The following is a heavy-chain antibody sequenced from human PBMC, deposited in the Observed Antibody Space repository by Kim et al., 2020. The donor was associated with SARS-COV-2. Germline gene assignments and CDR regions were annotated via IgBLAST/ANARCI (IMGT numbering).Heavy chain of an antibody. Sequence: VQGRFTISRDNSKTTLYLQMNSLRDEDTAVYYCARTGVFDFWSGYDYFDYWGQGTLVIVSS. V-gene: IGHV3-30*07. CDR3: ARTGVFDFWSGYDYFDY. J-gene: IGHJ4*02. D-gene: IGHD3-3*01.